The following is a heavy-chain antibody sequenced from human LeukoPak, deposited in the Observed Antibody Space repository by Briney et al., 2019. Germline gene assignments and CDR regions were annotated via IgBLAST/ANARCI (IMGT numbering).Heavy chain of an antibody. CDR2: IYYSGST. CDR1: GGSISSYY. V-gene: IGHV4-59*08. J-gene: IGHJ3*02. CDR3: ARTYYYDSNGYPPRPRAFDI. Sequence: PSETLSLTCTVSGGSISSYYWSWIRQPPGKGLEWIGYIYYSGSTNYNPSLKSRVTISVDTSKNQFSLKLSSVTAADTAVYYCARTYYYDSNGYPPRPRAFDIWGQGTMVTVSS. D-gene: IGHD3-22*01.